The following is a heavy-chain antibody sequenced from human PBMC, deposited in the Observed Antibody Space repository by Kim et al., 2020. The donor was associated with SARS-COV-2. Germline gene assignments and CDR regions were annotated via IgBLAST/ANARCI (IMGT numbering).Heavy chain of an antibody. J-gene: IGHJ6*03. D-gene: IGHD3-22*01. CDR3: AKDMITSTPKGYYYYMDV. Sequence: GGSLRLSCAASGFTFSSYAMSWVRQAPGKGLEWVSAISGSGGSTYYADSVKGRFTISRDNSKNTLYLQMNSLRAEDTAVYYCAKDMITSTPKGYYYYMDVWGKGTTVTVSS. CDR1: GFTFSSYA. CDR2: ISGSGGST. V-gene: IGHV3-23*01.